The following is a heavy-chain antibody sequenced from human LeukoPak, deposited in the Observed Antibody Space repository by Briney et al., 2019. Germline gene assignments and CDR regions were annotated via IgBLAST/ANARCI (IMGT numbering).Heavy chain of an antibody. CDR2: ISYDGSNK. J-gene: IGHJ4*02. CDR1: GFTFSSYA. Sequence: GGSLRLSCAASGFTFSSYAMHWVRQAPGKGLEWVAVISYDGSNKYYADSVKGRFTISRDNFKNTPYLQMNSLRAEDTAVYYCASPETIPDYWGQGTLVTVSS. V-gene: IGHV3-30-3*01. CDR3: ASPETIPDY. D-gene: IGHD1-14*01.